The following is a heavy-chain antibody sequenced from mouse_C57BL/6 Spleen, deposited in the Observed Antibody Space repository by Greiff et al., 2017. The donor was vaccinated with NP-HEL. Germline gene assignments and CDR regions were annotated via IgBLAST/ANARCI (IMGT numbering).Heavy chain of an antibody. CDR1: GYAFSSSW. CDR3: ARGYGSSVDY. V-gene: IGHV1-82*01. Sequence: VQLQQSGPELVKPGASVKISCKASGYAFSSSWMNWVKQRPGKGLEWIGRIYPGDGDTNYIGKFKGKGTLTADKSSSTAYMQLSSLTSEDSAVYFCARGYGSSVDYWGQGTTLTVSS. D-gene: IGHD1-1*01. CDR2: IYPGDGDT. J-gene: IGHJ2*01.